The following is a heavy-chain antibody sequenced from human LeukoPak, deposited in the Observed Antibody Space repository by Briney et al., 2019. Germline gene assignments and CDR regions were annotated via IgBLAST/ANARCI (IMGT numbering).Heavy chain of an antibody. J-gene: IGHJ4*02. V-gene: IGHV4-39*01. CDR1: GGSISSSSYY. D-gene: IGHD6-13*01. CDR3: ARHIGPDWRQLVRGGVYYFDY. CDR2: IYYSGST. Sequence: SETLSLTCTVSGGSISSSSYYWGWIRQPPGKGLEWIGSIYYSGSTYYNPSLKSRVTISVDTSKNQFSLKLSPVTAADTAVYYCARHIGPDWRQLVRGGVYYFDYWGQGTLVTVSS.